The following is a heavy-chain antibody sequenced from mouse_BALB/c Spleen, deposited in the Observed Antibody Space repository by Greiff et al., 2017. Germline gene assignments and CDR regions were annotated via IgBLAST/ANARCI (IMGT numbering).Heavy chain of an antibody. D-gene: IGHD3-2*01. CDR1: GYNFTSYW. CDR3: ARSETARAYFDY. J-gene: IGHJ2*01. CDR2: IYPGSGST. V-gene: IGHV1-55*01. Sequence: QVQLQQPGAELVKPGTSVKLSCKASGYNFTSYWINWVKLRPGQGLEWIGDIYPGSGSTNYNEKFKNKATLTVYTSSSTAYMQLSSLASEDSALYYCARSETARAYFDYWGQGTTLTVSS.